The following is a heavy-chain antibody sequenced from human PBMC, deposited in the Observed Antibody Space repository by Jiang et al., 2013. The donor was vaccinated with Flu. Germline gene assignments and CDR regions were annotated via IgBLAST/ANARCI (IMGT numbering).Heavy chain of an antibody. CDR3: ARDDSSGYINWFDP. CDR1: GGSISSSNW. J-gene: IGHJ5*02. V-gene: IGHV4-4*02. Sequence: GSGLVKPSGTLSLTCAVSGGSISSSNWWSWVRQPPGKGLEWIGEIYHSGSTNYNPSLKSRVTISVDKSKNQFSLKLSSVTAADTAVYYCARDDSSGYINWFDPVGPGNPGPPSP. CDR2: IYHSGST. D-gene: IGHD3-22*01.